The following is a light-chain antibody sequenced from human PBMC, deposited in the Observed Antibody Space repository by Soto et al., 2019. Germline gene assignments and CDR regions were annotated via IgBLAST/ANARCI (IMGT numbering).Light chain of an antibody. V-gene: IGKV1-5*03. J-gene: IGKJ1*01. CDR2: KAS. CDR3: QQYDSYPWT. CDR1: QSISSW. Sequence: DIQMTQSPSTLSASVGDRVTITCRASQSISSWLAWYQQKPGKAPKLLIYKASTLESGVPSNFSGSGSGTEFTLTISSLQPDDFGTYFCQQYDSYPWTFGQGTKVDI.